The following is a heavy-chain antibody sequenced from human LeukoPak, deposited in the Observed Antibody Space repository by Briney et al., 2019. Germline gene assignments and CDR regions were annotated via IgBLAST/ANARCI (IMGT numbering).Heavy chain of an antibody. J-gene: IGHJ4*02. V-gene: IGHV3-23*01. CDR1: GFTFSSYG. CDR3: AKRMITFGGLKGGFDY. CDR2: ISGSGDAT. D-gene: IGHD3-16*01. Sequence: GGSLRLSCAASGFTFSSYGMNWVRQAPGQGLEWVLAISGSGDATYYSDSVKGRFTISRDNSKNTLYLQMSSLRAEDTAVYYCAKRMITFGGLKGGFDYWGQGTLVTVSS.